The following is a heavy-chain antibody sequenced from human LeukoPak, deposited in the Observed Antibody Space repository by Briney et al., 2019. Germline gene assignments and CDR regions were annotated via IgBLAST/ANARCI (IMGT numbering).Heavy chain of an antibody. CDR2: IKGDGSEI. V-gene: IGHV3-7*01. CDR3: AREGLPYSGDY. CDR1: GFTFSSYW. Sequence: GGSLRLSCSASGFTFSSYWMRWVRQTRGKGLEWVANIKGDGSEINYVDSVKGRFTISRDNAKNSLSLQMNSLTADDNGVYYCAREGLPYSGDYWGQGTLVTVSS. D-gene: IGHD4-11*01. J-gene: IGHJ4*02.